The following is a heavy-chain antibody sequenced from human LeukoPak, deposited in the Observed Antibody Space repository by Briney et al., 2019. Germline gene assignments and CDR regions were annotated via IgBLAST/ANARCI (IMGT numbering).Heavy chain of an antibody. J-gene: IGHJ3*02. CDR1: GFTFSNAW. V-gene: IGHV3-15*01. CDR2: IKSKTDGGTT. CDR3: AREIPYGGRAFDI. Sequence: PGGSLRLSCAASGFTFSNAWMSWVRQAPGKRLEWVGRIKSKTDGGTTDYAAPVKGRFTISRDDSKNTLYLQMNSLRAEDTAVYYCAREIPYGGRAFDIWGQGTMVTVSS. D-gene: IGHD4-23*01.